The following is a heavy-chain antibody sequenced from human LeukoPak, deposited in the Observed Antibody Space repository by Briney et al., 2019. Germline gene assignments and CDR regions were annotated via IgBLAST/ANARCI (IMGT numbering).Heavy chain of an antibody. V-gene: IGHV4-34*01. J-gene: IGHJ4*02. Sequence: KSSETLSLTCAVYGXSLTGYYWNWIRQPPGKGLEWIGEINHSGSTDCIPSLKSRATISVDTSKNQFSLKLSSVTAADTAVYYCARVDPYYFDYWGQGTLVTVSS. CDR3: ARVDPYYFDY. CDR2: INHSGST. CDR1: GXSLTGYY.